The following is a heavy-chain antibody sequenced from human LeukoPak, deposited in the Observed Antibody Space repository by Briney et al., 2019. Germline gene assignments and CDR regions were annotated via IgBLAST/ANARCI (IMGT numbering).Heavy chain of an antibody. CDR2: ISSSSSYI. Sequence: GGSLRLSCAASGFTFSSYSMNWVRQAPGKGLEWVSSISSSSSYIYYADSVKGRFTISRDNAKNSLYLQMNCLRAEDTAVYYCARDVGGEYQLLGYYYYGMDVWGQGTTVTVSS. CDR1: GFTFSSYS. J-gene: IGHJ6*02. D-gene: IGHD2-2*01. CDR3: ARDVGGEYQLLGYYYYGMDV. V-gene: IGHV3-21*01.